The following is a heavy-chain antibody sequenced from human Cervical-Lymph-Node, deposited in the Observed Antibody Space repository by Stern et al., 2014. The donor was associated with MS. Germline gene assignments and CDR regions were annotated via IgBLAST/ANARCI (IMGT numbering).Heavy chain of an antibody. V-gene: IGHV1-69*01. CDR2: VIPIFGTT. Sequence: VQLEESGAEVKQPGSSVKVSCKASGGTFGSCAISWVRQAPGQGLEWVGGVIPIFGTTTYAQTFQGRVTISADESMSTPYMARSSLRSEDTAVYYCARGELKEGLVRGMDVWGQGTTVTVSS. CDR3: ARGELKEGLVRGMDV. CDR1: GGTFGSCA. J-gene: IGHJ6*02. D-gene: IGHD1-26*01.